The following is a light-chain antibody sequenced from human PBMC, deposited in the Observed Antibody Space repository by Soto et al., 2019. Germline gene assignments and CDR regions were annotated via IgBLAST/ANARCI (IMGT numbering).Light chain of an antibody. Sequence: DIQMAPSPSSLSASVGDRVNIPCLASQSINNYLSWYQQRPGKAPKLLIFGASTLQSGVPSRFNGSGSGTDFTLTISSLQPEDFATYYCQQYNSYPITFGQGTRLEI. CDR1: QSINNY. V-gene: IGKV1-16*01. J-gene: IGKJ5*01. CDR3: QQYNSYPIT. CDR2: GAS.